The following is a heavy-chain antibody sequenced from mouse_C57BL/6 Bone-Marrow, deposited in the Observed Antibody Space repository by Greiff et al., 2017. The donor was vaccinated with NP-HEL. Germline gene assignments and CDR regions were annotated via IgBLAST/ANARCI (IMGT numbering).Heavy chain of an antibody. D-gene: IGHD2-3*01. CDR3: VRHEDDGYYYFDY. J-gene: IGHJ2*01. V-gene: IGHV10-1*01. CDR1: GLSFNTYA. CDR2: IRSKSNNYAT. Sequence: EVQLVESGGGLVQPKGSLKLSCAASGLSFNTYAMNWVRQAPGKGLEWVARIRSKSNNYATYYADSVKDRFTISRDDSESMLYLQMNNLKTEDTAMYYGVRHEDDGYYYFDYWGQGTTLTVSS.